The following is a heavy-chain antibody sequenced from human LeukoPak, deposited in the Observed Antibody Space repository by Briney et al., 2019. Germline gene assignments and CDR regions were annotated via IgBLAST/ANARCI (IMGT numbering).Heavy chain of an antibody. D-gene: IGHD7-27*01. CDR2: IFYSGST. CDR1: DGSISGYY. Sequence: PSETLSLTCTVSDGSISGYYWSWIRQPPGKGLEWIGYIFYSGSTNYNSSLKSRVTISVDTSKNQFSLNLSSVTAADTAVYYCARVVGGRNWGFDYFDYWGQGTLVTVSS. J-gene: IGHJ4*02. V-gene: IGHV4-59*01. CDR3: ARVVGGRNWGFDYFDY.